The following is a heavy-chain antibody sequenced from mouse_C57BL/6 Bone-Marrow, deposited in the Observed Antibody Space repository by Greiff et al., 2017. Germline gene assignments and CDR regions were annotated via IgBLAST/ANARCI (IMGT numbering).Heavy chain of an antibody. V-gene: IGHV1-15*01. CDR1: GYTFTDYE. CDR2: IDPETGGT. D-gene: IGHD2-3*01. CDR3: TRGSSYDLAY. J-gene: IGHJ2*01. Sequence: QVQLQQSGAELVRPGASVTLSCKASGYTFTDYEMHWVKQTPVHGLEWIGAIDPETGGTAYNQKFKGKAILTADKSSSTAYMELRSLTSEDSAFYYCTRGSSYDLAYWGLVSTRSVPS.